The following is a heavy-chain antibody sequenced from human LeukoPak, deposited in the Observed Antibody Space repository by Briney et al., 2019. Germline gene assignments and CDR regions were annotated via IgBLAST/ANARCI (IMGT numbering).Heavy chain of an antibody. D-gene: IGHD4-11*01. J-gene: IGHJ6*03. V-gene: IGHV3-53*01. Sequence: GGSLRLSCEASRFTVSSTYMSWVRQAPGKGLEWVSAIYSNGNTYYTDSVKGRFTISRDNSRNTLDLQMNSLRAEDTAVYYCASSNGAPTDTHYYYMNVWGKGTTVTVSS. CDR2: IYSNGNT. CDR1: RFTVSSTY. CDR3: ASSNGAPTDTHYYYMNV.